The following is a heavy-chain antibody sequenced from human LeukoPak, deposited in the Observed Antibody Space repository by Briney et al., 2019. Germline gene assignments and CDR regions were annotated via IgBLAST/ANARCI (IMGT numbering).Heavy chain of an antibody. CDR3: ARDPEVAYYFDY. V-gene: IGHV4-34*01. D-gene: IGHD2-15*01. CDR1: GGSFSGYY. J-gene: IGHJ4*02. Sequence: SETLSLTCAVCGGSFSGYYWSWIRQPPGKGLEWIGEINHSGSTNYNPSLKSRVTISVDTSKNQFSLKLSSVTAADTAVYYCARDPEVAYYFDYWGQGTLVTVSS. CDR2: INHSGST.